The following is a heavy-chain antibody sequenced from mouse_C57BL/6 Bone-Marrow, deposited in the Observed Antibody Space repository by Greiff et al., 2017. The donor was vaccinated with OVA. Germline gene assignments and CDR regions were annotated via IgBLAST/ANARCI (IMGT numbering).Heavy chain of an antibody. CDR2: IHPNSGST. D-gene: IGHD1-1*01. CDR3: ARGYYYGSPLYAMDY. V-gene: IGHV1-64*01. CDR1: GYTFTSYW. Sequence: QVQLQQPGAELVKPGASVTLSCKASGYTFTSYWMHWVKQRPGQGLEWIGMIHPNSGSTNYNEKFKSKATLTVDKSSSTAYMQLSSLTSEVSAVYYCARGYYYGSPLYAMDYWGQGTSVTVSS. J-gene: IGHJ4*01.